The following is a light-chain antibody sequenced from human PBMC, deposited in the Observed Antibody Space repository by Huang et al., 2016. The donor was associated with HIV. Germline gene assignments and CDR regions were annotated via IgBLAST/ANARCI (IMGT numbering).Light chain of an antibody. J-gene: IGKJ1*01. CDR1: QFVANAY. CDR2: GAS. CDR3: QQCGSPTWT. Sequence: EIVLTQSPGTLSLSPGDRATLSCRASQFVANAYVAWYQHKPGQSPRLLIYGASMRAYGLPDRFSGSGFGTDFTLTISRLEPDDFAVYFCQQCGSPTWTFGQGTKVEIK. V-gene: IGKV3-20*01.